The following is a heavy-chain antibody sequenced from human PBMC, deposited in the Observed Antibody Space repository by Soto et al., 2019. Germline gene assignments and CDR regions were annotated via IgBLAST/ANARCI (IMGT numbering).Heavy chain of an antibody. D-gene: IGHD1-26*01. CDR3: TSGGYPSR. CDR1: GFSFSGSA. Sequence: EVQLVESGGGLVQPGGSLKLSCAASGFSFSGSAMHWVRQASGKGLEWLGHIRTKVNSYATASAASVKGRFTISRDDSKNTAFLQMSSLKPEDTALYYGTSGGYPSRWGQGTLVTVS. J-gene: IGHJ4*02. V-gene: IGHV3-73*02. CDR2: IRTKVNSYAT.